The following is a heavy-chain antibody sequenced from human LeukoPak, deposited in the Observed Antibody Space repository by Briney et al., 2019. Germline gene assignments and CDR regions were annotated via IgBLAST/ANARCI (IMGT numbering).Heavy chain of an antibody. Sequence: GESLKIPCQASGFTFTNYWIAWVRQMPGKGLEWMGIVHAGDSDARYSPSFQDQVTMSADKSISTAYLQWNSLRASDSAMYFCARFGYSTSLDFYLDVWGRGTLVAVSS. D-gene: IGHD6-13*01. CDR1: GFTFTNYW. V-gene: IGHV5-51*01. J-gene: IGHJ2*01. CDR3: ARFGYSTSLDFYLDV. CDR2: VHAGDSDA.